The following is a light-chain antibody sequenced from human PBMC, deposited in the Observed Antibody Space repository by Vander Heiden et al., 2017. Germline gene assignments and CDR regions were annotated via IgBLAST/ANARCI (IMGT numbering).Light chain of an antibody. V-gene: IGKV1-39*01. Sequence: IQLTQSPSSLSASVGDRVTITCRASQSISSYVNWYQQKPGKAPKLLIYAASSLQSGVPSRFSGSGSGTDFTLTISSLQPEDFATYYCQQSYSTPFTFGPGTKVDIK. CDR3: QQSYSTPFT. CDR1: QSISSY. J-gene: IGKJ3*01. CDR2: AAS.